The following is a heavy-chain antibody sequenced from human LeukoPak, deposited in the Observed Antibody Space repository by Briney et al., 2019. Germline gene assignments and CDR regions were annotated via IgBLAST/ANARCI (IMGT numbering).Heavy chain of an antibody. Sequence: SETLSLTCTVSGGSISSRTYYWGWIRQPPGKGLEWIGSIYYSGSTYYNPSLKSRVTISVDTSKNQFSLKLSSVTAADTAVYFCARRTSGWYFDYWGQGTLGTVSS. J-gene: IGHJ4*02. V-gene: IGHV4-39*01. CDR1: GGSISSRTYY. D-gene: IGHD6-19*01. CDR2: IYYSGST. CDR3: ARRTSGWYFDY.